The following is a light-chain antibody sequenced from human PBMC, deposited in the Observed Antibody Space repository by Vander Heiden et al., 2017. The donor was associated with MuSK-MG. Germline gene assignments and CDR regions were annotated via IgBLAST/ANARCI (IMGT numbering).Light chain of an antibody. V-gene: IGLV2-14*01. CDR1: SSDGGGYNY. CDR3: SSYTSSSTGV. CDR2: DVS. Sequence: QSALTQPASVSGSPGQSITISCTGTSSDGGGYNYVSWYHQHPGKPPKLMIYDVSNRPSGVSNRFSGSKSGNTASLTISGLQAEDEADYYCSSYTSSSTGVFGGGTKLTVL. J-gene: IGLJ3*02.